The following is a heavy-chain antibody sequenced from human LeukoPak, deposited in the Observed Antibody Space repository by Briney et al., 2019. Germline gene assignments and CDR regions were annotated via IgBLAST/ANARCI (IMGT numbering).Heavy chain of an antibody. Sequence: GGSLRLSCAASGFTFSNYAMSWVRQAPGKGLEWVSAISGSGGSTYYADSVKGRFTISRDNPKNTLYVQMNSLRAEDTAVYYCAKGIAAETFDYWGQGTLVTVSS. CDR2: ISGSGGST. CDR3: AKGIAAETFDY. J-gene: IGHJ4*02. CDR1: GFTFSNYA. D-gene: IGHD6-13*01. V-gene: IGHV3-23*01.